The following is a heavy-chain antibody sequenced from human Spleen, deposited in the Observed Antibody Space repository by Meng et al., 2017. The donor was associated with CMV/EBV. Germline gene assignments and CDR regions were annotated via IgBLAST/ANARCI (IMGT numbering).Heavy chain of an antibody. D-gene: IGHD3-10*01. CDR2: IYYSGNT. CDR3: ARLYYYGSGSDDY. CDR1: TGSISNSNHY. V-gene: IGHV4-39*01. Sequence: STGSISNSNHYWVWIRQPPGKGLEWIGSIYYSGNTYYNPSLRSRVTISVDTSKNQFSLNLSSVTAADTAVYYCARLYYYGSGSDDYWGQGTLVTVSS. J-gene: IGHJ4*02.